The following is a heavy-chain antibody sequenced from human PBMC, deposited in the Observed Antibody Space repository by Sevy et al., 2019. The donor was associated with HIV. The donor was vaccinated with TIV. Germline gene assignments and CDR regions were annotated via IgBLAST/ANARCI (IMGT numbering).Heavy chain of an antibody. D-gene: IGHD1-20*01. CDR2: ISWNSGSI. CDR3: ARLNWNYYYYYGMDV. CDR1: GFTFDDYA. J-gene: IGHJ6*02. Sequence: GGSLRLSCAASGFTFDDYAMHWVRQAPGKGLEWVSGISWNSGSIGYADSVKGRFTISRDNAKNSLYLQMNSLRSDDTAMYYCARLNWNYYYYYGMDVWGQGTTVTVSS. V-gene: IGHV3-9*01.